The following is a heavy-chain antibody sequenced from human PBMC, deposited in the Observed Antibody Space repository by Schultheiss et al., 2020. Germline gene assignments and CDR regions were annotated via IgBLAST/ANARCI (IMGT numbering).Heavy chain of an antibody. CDR1: GGSFSGYY. J-gene: IGHJ6*02. CDR2: IYYSGST. Sequence: SQTLSLTCAVYGGSFSGYYWSWIRQHPGKGLEWIGYIYYSGSTYYNPSLKSRVTISVDTSKNQFSLKLSSVTAADTAVYYCATNQGKLRYFDWLYYYYGMDVWGQGTTVTVSS. D-gene: IGHD3-9*01. CDR3: ATNQGKLRYFDWLYYYYGMDV. V-gene: IGHV4-34*01.